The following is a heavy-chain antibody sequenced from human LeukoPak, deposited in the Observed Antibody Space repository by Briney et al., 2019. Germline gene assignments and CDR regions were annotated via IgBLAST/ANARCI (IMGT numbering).Heavy chain of an antibody. CDR2: LRPDTGAT. Sequence: GASVKVSCKTSGYTFSAFYIHWVRQVPGQGLEWMGWLRPDTGATNFAQNFLGRVTMTGDTSIGTAYMELSRLRSDDTAIFYCARYSRGIVAAGSEEYNWFDPWGQGTLVTVSS. CDR3: ARYSRGIVAAGSEEYNWFDP. D-gene: IGHD6-13*01. J-gene: IGHJ5*02. CDR1: GYTFSAFY. V-gene: IGHV1-2*02.